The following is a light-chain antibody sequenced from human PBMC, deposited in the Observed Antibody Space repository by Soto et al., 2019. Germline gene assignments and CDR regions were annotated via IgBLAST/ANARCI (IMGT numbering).Light chain of an antibody. CDR3: QQYGSSPVT. J-gene: IGKJ1*01. Sequence: EIVLTQSPGTLSLSPGERATLSCRASQTVSTNYLAWYQQKPGQAPSLLIYDVSSRATGIPDRFSGSGSGTDFTLTISRLEPEDFAVYYCQQYGSSPVTFGQGTKVEIK. CDR1: QTVSTNY. V-gene: IGKV3-20*01. CDR2: DVS.